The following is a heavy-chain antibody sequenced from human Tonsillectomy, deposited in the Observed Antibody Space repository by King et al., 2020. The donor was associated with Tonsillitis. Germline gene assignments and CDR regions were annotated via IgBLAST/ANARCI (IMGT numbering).Heavy chain of an antibody. D-gene: IGHD3-22*01. Sequence: QLVQSGAEVTKPGASVKVSCKASGYTFTSYYMHWVRQAPGQGLEWMGIINPSAGSTSYAQKFQGRATMTRDTSTSTVYMELSSLTSEDTAVYYCARGLYYYDSSGYYPLYFDYWGQGTLITVSS. CDR1: GYTFTSYY. J-gene: IGHJ4*02. V-gene: IGHV1-46*01. CDR3: ARGLYYYDSSGYYPLYFDY. CDR2: INPSAGST.